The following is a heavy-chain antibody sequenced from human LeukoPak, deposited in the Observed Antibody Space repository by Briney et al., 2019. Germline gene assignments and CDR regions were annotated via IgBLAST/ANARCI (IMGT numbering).Heavy chain of an antibody. D-gene: IGHD2-2*01. CDR3: ARGYCSSTSCQWMNYYYMDV. V-gene: IGHV4-31*03. CDR1: GGSISSGGYY. Sequence: SETLSLTCTVPGGSISSGGYYWSWIRQHPGKGLEWIGYIYYSGSTYYNPSLKSRVTISVDTSKNQFSLKLSSVTAADTAVYYCARGYCSSTSCQWMNYYYMDVWGKGTTVTVSS. J-gene: IGHJ6*03. CDR2: IYYSGST.